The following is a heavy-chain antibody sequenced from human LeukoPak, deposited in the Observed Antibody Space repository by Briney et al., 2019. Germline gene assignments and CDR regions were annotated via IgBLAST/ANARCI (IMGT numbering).Heavy chain of an antibody. J-gene: IGHJ6*03. CDR3: AKGGPMPRSSSWYGSNYYYYMDV. CDR2: IRYDGSNI. V-gene: IGHV3-30*02. CDR1: GFNFSNYG. Sequence: PGGSLRLSCAASGFNFSNYGMHWVRQAPGKGLEWVAFIRYDGSNIFFADSVKGRFTISRDNSKKMLYLQMNSLKTEDTAVFYCAKGGPMPRSSSWYGSNYYYYMDVWGKGTTVTVSS. D-gene: IGHD6-13*01.